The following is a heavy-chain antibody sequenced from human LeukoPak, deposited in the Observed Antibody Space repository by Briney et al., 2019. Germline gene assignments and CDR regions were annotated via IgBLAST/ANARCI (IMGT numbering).Heavy chain of an antibody. J-gene: IGHJ3*01. V-gene: IGHV4-4*02. CDR1: GGSISSSNW. CDR2: VYHSGST. D-gene: IGHD6-13*01. Sequence: SETLSLTCAVSGGSISSSNWWSWVRQPPGKGLEWIGEVYHSGSTNNNPSLKSRDTISIDKSKHQFSLKLTSVTAADTAVYYCAGGDYSSSFDFWGQGTMVTVSS. CDR3: AGGDYSSSFDF.